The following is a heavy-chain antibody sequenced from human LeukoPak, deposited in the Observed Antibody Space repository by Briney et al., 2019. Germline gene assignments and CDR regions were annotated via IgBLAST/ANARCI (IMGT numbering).Heavy chain of an antibody. V-gene: IGHV1-18*01. D-gene: IGHD6-13*01. Sequence: ASVKVSCKAPGYTFTSYGINWVRQAPGQGLEWMGRISAYNGNTDYAQKLQGRVTMTTDTSTSTAYMELRSLRSDDTAVYYCASSRGVAAAGTDPLDYWGQGTLVTVSS. CDR2: ISAYNGNT. CDR1: GYTFTSYG. J-gene: IGHJ4*02. CDR3: ASSRGVAAAGTDPLDY.